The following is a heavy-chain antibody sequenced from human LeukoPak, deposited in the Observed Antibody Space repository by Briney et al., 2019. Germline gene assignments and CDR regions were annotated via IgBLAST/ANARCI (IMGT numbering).Heavy chain of an antibody. D-gene: IGHD6-25*01. CDR1: GYSFTSYW. CDR3: ARRAASDAFDI. Sequence: GESLKISWKGSGYSFTSYWIGWVRQMPGKGLEWMGIIYPCDSDARYSPSFQGQVTISADKSIRTACLQWSSLKASDTAMYYCARRAASDAFDIWGQGTMVTVSS. CDR2: IYPCDSDA. V-gene: IGHV5-51*01. J-gene: IGHJ3*02.